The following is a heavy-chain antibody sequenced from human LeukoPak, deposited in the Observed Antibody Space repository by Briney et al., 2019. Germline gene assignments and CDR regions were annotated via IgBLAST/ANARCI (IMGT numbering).Heavy chain of an antibody. CDR2: IYYSGST. J-gene: IGHJ4*02. Sequence: SQTLSLTCTVSGVSISSGDYYWRWIRQPPGKGLEWIGYIYYSGSTYYNPSLKSRVTISVDTSKNQFSLKLSSVTAADTAVYYCARDQSYYYFDYWGQGTLVTVSS. CDR1: GVSISSGDYY. V-gene: IGHV4-30-4*01. CDR3: ARDQSYYYFDY. D-gene: IGHD2-21*02.